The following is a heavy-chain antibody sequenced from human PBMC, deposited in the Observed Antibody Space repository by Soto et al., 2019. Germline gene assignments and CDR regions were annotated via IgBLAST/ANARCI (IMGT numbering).Heavy chain of an antibody. J-gene: IGHJ6*02. CDR3: ASTPYYGSGSYSQYYDYGMDV. CDR1: GYTFTSYG. V-gene: IGHV1-18*01. Sequence: QVQLVQSGAEVKKPGASVKVSCKASGYTFTSYGISWVRQAPGQGLEWMGWISAYNGNTNYAQKLQGRVTMTTDTSKXXAXMXXRSLRSDDTAVYYCASTPYYGSGSYSQYYDYGMDVWGQGTTVTVSS. D-gene: IGHD3-10*01. CDR2: ISAYNGNT.